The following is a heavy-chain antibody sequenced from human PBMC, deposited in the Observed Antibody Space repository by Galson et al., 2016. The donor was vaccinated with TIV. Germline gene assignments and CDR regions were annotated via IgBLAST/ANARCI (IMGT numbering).Heavy chain of an antibody. CDR3: ARQYYFYCYGMDV. V-gene: IGHV3-7*01. J-gene: IGHJ6*02. Sequence: SLRLSCAAPGFTFSNYWMSWVRQAPRKGLEWVANIKQTGSEKYYVDSVKGRFTISRDNAKNSLYLQMNSLGAEDTAVYYCARQYYFYCYGMDVWGQGSAVTVSS. CDR1: GFTFSNYW. CDR2: IKQTGSEK.